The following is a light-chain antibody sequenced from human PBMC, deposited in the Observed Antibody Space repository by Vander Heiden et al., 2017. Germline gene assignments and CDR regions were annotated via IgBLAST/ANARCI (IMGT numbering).Light chain of an antibody. Sequence: DVGLAQSPIPLPVTLGQQAHIPCRSSQSFHRRDGDTYLNWYQQRPGQPPRRLMYRVSNQDSGVPDRFNGSGSGTDFTLKISRVEAEDVGIYFCMQGTNWPGTFGRGTKVEIK. CDR1: QSFHRRDGDTY. CDR2: RVS. J-gene: IGKJ1*01. CDR3: MQGTNWPGT. V-gene: IGKV2-30*01.